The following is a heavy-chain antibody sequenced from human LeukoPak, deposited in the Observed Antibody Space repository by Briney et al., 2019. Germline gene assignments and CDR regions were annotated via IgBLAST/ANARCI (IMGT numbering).Heavy chain of an antibody. J-gene: IGHJ4*02. Sequence: GGSLRLSCAASGFTLSRYGMHWVRQAPGEGLEWVAVIWSEGSNKYYADSVKGRFTISRDNSKNTVYLQMNSLRAEDTAVYYCARDSSGSSSYFDYWGQGTLVTVSS. CDR3: ARDSSGSSSYFDY. V-gene: IGHV3-33*01. CDR1: GFTLSRYG. D-gene: IGHD1-26*01. CDR2: IWSEGSNK.